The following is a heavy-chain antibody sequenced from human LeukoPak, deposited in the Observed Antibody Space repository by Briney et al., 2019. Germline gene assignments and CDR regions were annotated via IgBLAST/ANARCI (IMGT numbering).Heavy chain of an antibody. CDR3: ARQTGYNYGYVDY. Sequence: SETLSLTCSVSGDSITNRNNYWGWIRQPPGKGLEWIGNIYHSGFTNYNPSLKSRVTISVDTSKNQFSLKLSSVTAADTAVYYCARQTGYNYGYVDYWGQGILVTVSS. V-gene: IGHV4-39*01. J-gene: IGHJ4*02. CDR1: GDSITNRNNY. D-gene: IGHD5-18*01. CDR2: IYHSGFT.